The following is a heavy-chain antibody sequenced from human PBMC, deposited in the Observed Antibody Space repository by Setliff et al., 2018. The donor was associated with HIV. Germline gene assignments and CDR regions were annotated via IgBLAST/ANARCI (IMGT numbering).Heavy chain of an antibody. CDR1: GYSFTNYW. Sequence: GESLKISCKGSGYSFTNYWIGWVRQMPGKGLEWMGIIYPGDSDTRYSPSFQGQVTISADKSISTAYLQWSSLKASDTAMYYCARLSGLYYYDSSGYYYGHCFDYWGQGTLVTVSS. D-gene: IGHD3-22*01. CDR3: ARLSGLYYYDSSGYYYGHCFDY. J-gene: IGHJ4*02. V-gene: IGHV5-51*01. CDR2: IYPGDSDT.